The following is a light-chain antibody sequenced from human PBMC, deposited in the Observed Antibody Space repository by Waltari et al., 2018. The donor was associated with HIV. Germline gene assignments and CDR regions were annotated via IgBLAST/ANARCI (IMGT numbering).Light chain of an antibody. CDR2: NNK. Sequence: QSVLTQPPSASGTPGQRVTISCSGSSSNIGSNTVNWYQPLPGTAPKLLIYNNKQRPSGVPDRFSGSKSGTSASLAISGLQSEDEADYYCAAWDDSLNGVIFGGGTKLTVL. J-gene: IGLJ2*01. V-gene: IGLV1-44*01. CDR1: SSNIGSNT. CDR3: AAWDDSLNGVI.